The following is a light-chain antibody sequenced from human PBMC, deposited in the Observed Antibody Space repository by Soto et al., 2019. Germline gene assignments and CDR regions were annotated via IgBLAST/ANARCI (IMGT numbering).Light chain of an antibody. CDR2: GAS. CDR1: LRISSY. Sequence: IRMTQSPSSLSASVGDTVAITCRSSLRISSYLNWYQQKPGKAPRRLIYGASILEGGVPSRFSASGSGTDFTLTISSLQPEDFATYYCQQSYIAPLTFGQGTRLEIK. V-gene: IGKV1-39*01. J-gene: IGKJ5*01. CDR3: QQSYIAPLT.